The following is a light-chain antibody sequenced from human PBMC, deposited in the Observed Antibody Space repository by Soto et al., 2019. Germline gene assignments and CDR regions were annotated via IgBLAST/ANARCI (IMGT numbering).Light chain of an antibody. CDR3: QQANSFPLT. CDR1: QSISTW. J-gene: IGKJ4*01. CDR2: GAS. V-gene: IGKV1-12*01. Sequence: DIQMTQSPSSVSAAVGDRVTITCRASQSISTWLAWYQQKPGKAPNLLIYGASRLQSGVPSRFSGTGSGTDFTLTISSLQSDDSATYFCQQANSFPLTFGGGTKVEIK.